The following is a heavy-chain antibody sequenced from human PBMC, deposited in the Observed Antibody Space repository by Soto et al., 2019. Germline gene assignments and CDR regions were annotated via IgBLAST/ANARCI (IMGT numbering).Heavy chain of an antibody. V-gene: IGHV3-23*01. CDR2: ILGNGGDT. D-gene: IGHD6-13*01. CDR3: ARPSMLASGTY. J-gene: IGHJ4*02. CDR1: GFIFRDYA. Sequence: LRLSCVASGFIFRDYARSWVRQAPGKGLEWVAAILGNGGDTGYADSVKGRFTISRDNSQNTLYLRLNSLRDEDTAVYYCARPSMLASGTYWGQGTLVTVSS.